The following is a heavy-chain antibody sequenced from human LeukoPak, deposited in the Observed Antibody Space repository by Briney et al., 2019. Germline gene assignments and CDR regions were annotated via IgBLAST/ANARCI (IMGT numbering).Heavy chain of an antibody. CDR3: ASHSSGWYIS. J-gene: IGHJ4*02. Sequence: GGSLRLSCSASGFTFSDHYMSWIRQAPGKGLEWVSYISSGSTIYYADSVKGRFTVSRDNAKNSLYLQMNSLRAEDTAMYYCASHSSGWYISWGQGTLVTVSS. CDR2: ISSGSTI. CDR1: GFTFSDHY. V-gene: IGHV3-11*01. D-gene: IGHD6-19*01.